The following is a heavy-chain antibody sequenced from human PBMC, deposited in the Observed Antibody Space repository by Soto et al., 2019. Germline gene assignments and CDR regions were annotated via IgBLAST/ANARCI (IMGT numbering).Heavy chain of an antibody. CDR2: ISGRGGST. V-gene: IGHV3-23*01. D-gene: IGHD3-22*01. CDR1: GFTFSSYA. J-gene: IGHJ4*02. CDR3: AKQTDYYDSSGSGYLDY. Sequence: GSLRLSCAASGFTFSSYAMSWVRQAPGKGLEWDSAISGRGGSTYYADSLKVRFTISGDNSKNTLYLQMNSLRAEDTAVYYCAKQTDYYDSSGSGYLDYWGQGTLVPVSS.